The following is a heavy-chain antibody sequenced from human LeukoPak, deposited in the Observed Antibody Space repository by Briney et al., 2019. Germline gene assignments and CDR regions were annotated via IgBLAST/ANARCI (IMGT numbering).Heavy chain of an antibody. Sequence: KPGESLQISCKGSGYSFTSYWIGWVRQLPGKGLEWMGIIYPGDSDTRYSPSFQGQVTISADKSISTAYLQWSSLKASDTAMYYCASAHSSGYYLFDYWGQGTLVTVSS. J-gene: IGHJ4*02. CDR1: GYSFTSYW. V-gene: IGHV5-51*01. CDR2: IYPGDSDT. D-gene: IGHD3-22*01. CDR3: ASAHSSGYYLFDY.